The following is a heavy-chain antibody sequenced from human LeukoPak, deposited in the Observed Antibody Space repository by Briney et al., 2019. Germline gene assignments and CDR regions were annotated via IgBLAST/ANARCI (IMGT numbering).Heavy chain of an antibody. CDR1: GVSFSGYY. D-gene: IGHD2-2*01. Sequence: PSETLSLTCAVYGVSFSGYYWSWIRQPPGKGLEWIGEINLSGSTNYNPSLKSRVTISVDTSKNQFSLKLSSVTAADTAVYYCARGRGVVVPAAIKPSRYNWFDPWGQGTLVTVSS. V-gene: IGHV4-34*01. CDR3: ARGRGVVVPAAIKPSRYNWFDP. J-gene: IGHJ5*02. CDR2: INLSGST.